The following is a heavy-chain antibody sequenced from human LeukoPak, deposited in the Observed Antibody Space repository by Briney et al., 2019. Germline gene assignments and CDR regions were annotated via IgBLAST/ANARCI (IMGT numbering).Heavy chain of an antibody. CDR2: INPNSGGT. V-gene: IGHV1-2*02. J-gene: IGHJ4*02. CDR3: ARSPHILTGENFDY. CDR1: GYTFTAYY. D-gene: IGHD3-9*01. Sequence: ASVKVSCKASGYTFTAYYMHWVRQAPGQGLEWMGWINPNSGGTNYAQKFQDRVSMTRDTSISTAYMHLSRLRSADTAVYYCARSPHILTGENFDYWGQGTLLTVSS.